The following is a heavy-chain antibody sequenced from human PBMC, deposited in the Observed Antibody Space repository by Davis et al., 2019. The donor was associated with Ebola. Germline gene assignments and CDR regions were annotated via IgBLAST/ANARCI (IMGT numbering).Heavy chain of an antibody. CDR1: GGTFSGYA. V-gene: IGHV1-69*04. CDR2: IIPILGIA. Sequence: SVKVSCKASGGTFSGYAISWVRQAPGQGLEWMGRIIPILGIANYAQKFQGRVTITADKSTSTAYMELSRLRSEDTAVYYCARSRPDRYCSGGSCYPADYGMDVWGQGTTVTVSS. J-gene: IGHJ6*02. CDR3: ARSRPDRYCSGGSCYPADYGMDV. D-gene: IGHD2-15*01.